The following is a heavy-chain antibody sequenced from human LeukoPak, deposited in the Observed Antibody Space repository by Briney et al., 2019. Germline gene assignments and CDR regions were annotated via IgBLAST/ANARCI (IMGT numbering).Heavy chain of an antibody. D-gene: IGHD2-15*01. CDR3: ATQAGCSGGSCYSGYYYYMDV. Sequence: ASVKVSCKVSGYTLTELSMHWVRQAPGKGLEWMGGFDPEDGETIYAQKFQGRVTMTEDTSTDTAYMELSSLRSEDTAVYYCATQAGCSGGSCYSGYYYYMDVWGKGTTVTVSS. CDR2: FDPEDGET. J-gene: IGHJ6*03. CDR1: GYTLTELS. V-gene: IGHV1-24*01.